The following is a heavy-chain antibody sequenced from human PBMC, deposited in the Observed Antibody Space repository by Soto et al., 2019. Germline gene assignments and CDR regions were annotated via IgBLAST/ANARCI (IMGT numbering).Heavy chain of an antibody. CDR3: AAGIAAAGSMFDY. J-gene: IGHJ4*02. CDR1: GFTFSSYG. CDR2: ISYDGSNK. Sequence: GGSLRLSCAASGFTFSSYGMHWVRQAPGKGLEWVAGISYDGSNKYYADSVKGRFTISRDNSKNTLYLQMNSLRAEDTAGEYGAAGIAAAGSMFDYWGQGTLVTVSS. V-gene: IGHV3-30*03. D-gene: IGHD6-13*01.